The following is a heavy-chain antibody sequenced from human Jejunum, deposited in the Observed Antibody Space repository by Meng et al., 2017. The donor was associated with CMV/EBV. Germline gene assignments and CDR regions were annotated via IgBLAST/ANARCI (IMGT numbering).Heavy chain of an antibody. Sequence: FSLTSSPVGVCWIRQPTGKALEWLAFIYWDDDKRYNPSLKNRLTITKDAPKNQVVLTMTNMDPADTGTYHCVHRKDYSGNWNGGSADFWGQGALVTVSS. CDR2: IYWDDDK. CDR3: VHRKDYSGNWNGGSADF. CDR1: FSLTSSPVG. V-gene: IGHV2-5*02. J-gene: IGHJ4*02. D-gene: IGHD1-1*01.